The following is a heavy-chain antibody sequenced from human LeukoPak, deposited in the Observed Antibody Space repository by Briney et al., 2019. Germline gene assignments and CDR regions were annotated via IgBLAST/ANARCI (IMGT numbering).Heavy chain of an antibody. D-gene: IGHD1-1*01. CDR3: ARFLQTGSYRFDY. J-gene: IGHJ4*02. V-gene: IGHV2-5*04. CDR1: GFSLSTTGVG. Sequence: SGPTLVNPTQTLTLTCTFSGFSLSTTGVGVGWIRQPPGKALEWLAVVYWNDDKYYIPSLRSSFTITEDTSKHQVVLTMTNMDPVDTGTYYCARFLQTGSYRFDYWGQGTLVTVSS. CDR2: VYWNDDK.